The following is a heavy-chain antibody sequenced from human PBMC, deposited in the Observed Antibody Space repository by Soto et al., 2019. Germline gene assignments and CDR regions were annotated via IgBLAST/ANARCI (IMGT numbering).Heavy chain of an antibody. J-gene: IGHJ6*02. V-gene: IGHV3-33*01. CDR2: IWYDGSNK. Sequence: QVQLVESGGGVVQPGRSLRLSCAASGFTFSSYGMHWVRQAPGKGLEWVAVIWYDGSNKYYADSVKGRFTISRDNSKNTLYLQMNSLRAEDTAVYYCARMRAVGSYYADGMDVWGQGTTVTVSS. CDR3: ARMRAVGSYYADGMDV. CDR1: GFTFSSYG. D-gene: IGHD3-10*01.